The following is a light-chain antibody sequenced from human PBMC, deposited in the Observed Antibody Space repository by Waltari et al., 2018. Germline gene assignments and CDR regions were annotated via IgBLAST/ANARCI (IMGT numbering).Light chain of an antibody. Sequence: EIVLTQSPGTLSLSPGERATLSCRASQRVSSSYLAWYQQKPGQAPRLLIYGASSRATGIPDRFSGSGSGTDFTLTISRLEPEDFAVYFCQQYGGAPLLSFGGGTTVEVK. CDR2: GAS. J-gene: IGKJ4*01. CDR1: QRVSSSY. CDR3: QQYGGAPLLS. V-gene: IGKV3-20*01.